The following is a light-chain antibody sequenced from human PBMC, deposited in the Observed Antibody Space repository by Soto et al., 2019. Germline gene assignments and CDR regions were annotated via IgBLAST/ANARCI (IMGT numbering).Light chain of an antibody. Sequence: DIQMTQSPSTLSASVGDRVTITCRASQSISSWLAWYQQKQGKAPKLLIYKTSNLESGVPSRFSGGGSGTEFSLTISSLQPDDFATYYCQQYKSFSLTFGGGTRVEVK. V-gene: IGKV1-5*03. CDR2: KTS. CDR3: QQYKSFSLT. CDR1: QSISSW. J-gene: IGKJ4*01.